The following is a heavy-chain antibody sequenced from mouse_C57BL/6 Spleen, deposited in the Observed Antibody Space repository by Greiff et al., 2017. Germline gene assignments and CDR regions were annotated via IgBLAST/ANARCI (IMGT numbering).Heavy chain of an antibody. CDR2: IYPGSGNT. D-gene: IGHD1-1*01. J-gene: IGHJ4*01. CDR1: GYTFTDYY. V-gene: IGHV1-76*01. CDR3: ARLRGVDYAMDY. Sequence: QVQLQRSGAELVRPGASVKLSCKASGYTFTDYYINWVKQRPGQGLEWIARIYPGSGNTYYNEKFKGKATLTAEKSSSTAYMQLSSLTSEDSAVYFCARLRGVDYAMDYWGQGTSVTVSS.